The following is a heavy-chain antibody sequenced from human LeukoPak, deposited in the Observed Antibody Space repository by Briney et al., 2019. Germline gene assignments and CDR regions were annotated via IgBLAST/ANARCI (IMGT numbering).Heavy chain of an antibody. CDR3: ARDKDAVLRYFDWFHRNYYYGMDV. D-gene: IGHD3-9*01. V-gene: IGHV1-18*01. Sequence: ASVKVSCEASGYTFTDYYIHWVRQAPGQGLEWMGWISAYNGNTNYAQKLQGRVTMTTDTSTSTAYMELRSLRSDDTAVYYCARDKDAVLRYFDWFHRNYYYGMDVWGQGTAVTVSS. CDR2: ISAYNGNT. CDR1: GYTFTDYY. J-gene: IGHJ6*02.